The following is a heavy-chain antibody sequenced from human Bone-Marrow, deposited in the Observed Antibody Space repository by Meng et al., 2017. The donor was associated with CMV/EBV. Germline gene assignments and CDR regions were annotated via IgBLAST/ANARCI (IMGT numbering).Heavy chain of an antibody. J-gene: IGHJ3*02. CDR3: ARLNRYCSSTSCYTPDAFDI. D-gene: IGHD2-2*02. V-gene: IGHV4-59*01. Sequence: SETLSLTCTVSGGSISSYYWSWIRQPPGKGLEWIGYIYYSGSTYYNPSLKSRVTISVDTSKNQFSLRLSSVTAADTAVYYCARLNRYCSSTSCYTPDAFDIWGQGTMVTVSS. CDR1: GGSISSYY. CDR2: IYYSGST.